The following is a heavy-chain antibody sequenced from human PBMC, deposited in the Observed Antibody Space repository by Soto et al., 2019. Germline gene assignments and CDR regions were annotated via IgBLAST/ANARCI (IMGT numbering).Heavy chain of an antibody. CDR2: IIPLFGTP. Sequence: QVQLVQSGAEVKKPGSSVKVSCKASGGIFSTYAISWLRQAPGQGLEWMGGIIPLFGTPNYAHRFQGRVTIDAGESTSTAYMELSRLRSEDTAVYYCARDRDDYGSGNYYNRIDFWGQGTLVTVSS. CDR3: ARDRDDYGSGNYYNRIDF. D-gene: IGHD3-10*01. J-gene: IGHJ4*02. CDR1: GGIFSTYA. V-gene: IGHV1-69*01.